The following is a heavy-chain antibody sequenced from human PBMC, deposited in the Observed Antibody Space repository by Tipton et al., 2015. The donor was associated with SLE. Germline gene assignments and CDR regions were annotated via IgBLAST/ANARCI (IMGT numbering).Heavy chain of an antibody. CDR3: SRSQGYYDN. CDR2: INSDGSTT. V-gene: IGHV3-74*01. Sequence: SLRLSCAASGFTFTNYWMHWVRQAPGKGLVWVSRINSDGSTTSYADSVKGRFTISRDNAMNTLYLQMNSLRVEDTAVYYCSRSQGYYDNWGQGTLVTVSS. J-gene: IGHJ4*02. CDR1: GFTFTNYW.